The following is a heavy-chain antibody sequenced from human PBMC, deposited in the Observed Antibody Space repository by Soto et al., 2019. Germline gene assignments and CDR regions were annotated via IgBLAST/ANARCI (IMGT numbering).Heavy chain of an antibody. V-gene: IGHV1-2*04. D-gene: IGHD1-7*01. CDR3: ARVPSPNWNYVYFDY. Sequence: GASVKVSCKASGYTFTGYYMHWVRQAPGQGLEWMGWINPNSGGTNYAQKFQGWVTMTRDTSISTAYMELSRLRSDDTAVYYCARVPSPNWNYVYFDYWGQGTLVTVSS. CDR1: GYTFTGYY. CDR2: INPNSGGT. J-gene: IGHJ4*02.